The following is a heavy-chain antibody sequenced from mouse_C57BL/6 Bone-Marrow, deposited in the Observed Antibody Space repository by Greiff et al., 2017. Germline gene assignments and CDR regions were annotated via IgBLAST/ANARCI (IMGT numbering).Heavy chain of an antibody. J-gene: IGHJ4*01. CDR2: INSDGGST. V-gene: IGHV5-2*01. D-gene: IGHD1-1*01. CDR3: ARHALRYYAMDY. CDR1: EYEFPSHD. Sequence: EVQRVESGGGLVQPGESLKLSCESNEYEFPSHDMSWVRKTPEKRLALVAAINSDGGSTYYPDTMERRFIISRDNTKKTLYLQMSSLRSADTASKYCARHALRYYAMDYWGQGTSVTVSS.